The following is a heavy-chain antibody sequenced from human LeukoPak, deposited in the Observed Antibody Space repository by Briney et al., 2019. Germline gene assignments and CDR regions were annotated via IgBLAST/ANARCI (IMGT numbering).Heavy chain of an antibody. CDR2: IRSTSSPI. D-gene: IGHD6-13*01. Sequence: PGGSLRLSCETSGFTFSSYSMNWVRQAPGKGLEWVSYIRSTSSPIYYADSVKGRFTISRDNAKNSLYLQMDSLRAEDTAVYYCARPPTTYSSSWYYFDYWGQGTLVTVSS. J-gene: IGHJ4*02. V-gene: IGHV3-48*01. CDR3: ARPPTTYSSSWYYFDY. CDR1: GFTFSSYS.